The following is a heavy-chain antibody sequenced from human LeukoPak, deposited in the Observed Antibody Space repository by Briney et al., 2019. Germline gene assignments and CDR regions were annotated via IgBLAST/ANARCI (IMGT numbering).Heavy chain of an antibody. CDR1: GFIFSNYA. D-gene: IGHD5-24*01. V-gene: IGHV3-23*01. Sequence: GGSLRLSCAASGFIFSNYAMSWVRQAPGKGLEWVSIISSSGGGTYYADSVKGRFTISRDNAKNSLYLQMNSLRVEDTAVYYCAKEGRSLQTYWGQGTLVTVSS. CDR3: AKEGRSLQTY. CDR2: ISSSGGGT. J-gene: IGHJ4*02.